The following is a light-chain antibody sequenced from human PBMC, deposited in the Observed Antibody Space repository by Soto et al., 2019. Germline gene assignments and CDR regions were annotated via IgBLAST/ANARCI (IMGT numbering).Light chain of an antibody. CDR2: LAS. J-gene: IGKJ1*01. V-gene: IGKV3-20*01. CDR3: QQYGSSGT. Sequence: IVMTQSPATLSVSPGERATLSCRASQSVSSYLAWYQQKPGQAPRLLIYLASNTATGIPDRFSGSGSGTDFTLTISRLEPEDFAVYYCQQYGSSGTFGQGTKVDIK. CDR1: QSVSSY.